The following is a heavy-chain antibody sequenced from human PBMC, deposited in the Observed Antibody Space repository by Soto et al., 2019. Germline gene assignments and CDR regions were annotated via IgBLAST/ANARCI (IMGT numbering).Heavy chain of an antibody. D-gene: IGHD3-3*01. CDR1: GYTFNSYD. J-gene: IGHJ5*02. CDR2: ISTYNGNT. CDR3: ARAPALFGVVVIPPRFDL. Sequence: QVHLVQSGAELKKPGASVKVSCKTSGYTFNSYDINWVRQAPGQGLEWIRWISTYNGNTYYTQSLQGRVTMTTDTSTASVYMELRSLSSDDTAIYYCARAPALFGVVVIPPRFDLWGKGTLVTVSS. V-gene: IGHV1-18*04.